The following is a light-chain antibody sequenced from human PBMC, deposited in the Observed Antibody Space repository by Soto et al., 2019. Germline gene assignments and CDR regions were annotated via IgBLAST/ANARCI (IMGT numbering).Light chain of an antibody. Sequence: EIVMTQSPATLSVSPGERATLSCRASQSVSSNLAWYQQKPGQAPRLLIYGASTRATGIPARFSGSGSGPEFTLTISSLRSEDFAVYYRQQYNNWPPWTFGQGTKVEIK. V-gene: IGKV3-15*01. J-gene: IGKJ1*01. CDR3: QQYNNWPPWT. CDR2: GAS. CDR1: QSVSSN.